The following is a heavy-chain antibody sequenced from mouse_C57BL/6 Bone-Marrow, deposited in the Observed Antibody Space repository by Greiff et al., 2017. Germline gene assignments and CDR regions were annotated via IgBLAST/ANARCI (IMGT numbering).Heavy chain of an antibody. J-gene: IGHJ4*01. V-gene: IGHV10-1*01. D-gene: IGHD2-1*01. CDR1: GFSFNTYA. CDR2: IRSKSNNYAT. CDR3: VRQGNYVYYAMDY. Sequence: DVKLVESGGGLVQPKGSLKLSCAASGFSFNTYAMNWVRQAPGKGLEWVARIRSKSNNYATYYADSVKDRFTISRDDSESMLYLQMNNLKTEDTAMYYCVRQGNYVYYAMDYWGQGTSVTVSS.